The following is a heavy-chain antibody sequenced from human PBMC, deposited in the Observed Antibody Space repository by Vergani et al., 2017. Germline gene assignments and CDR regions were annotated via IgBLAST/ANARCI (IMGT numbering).Heavy chain of an antibody. J-gene: IGHJ6*02. Sequence: QVQLQESGPGLVKPSETLTLTCDVSDSSIMTNPYWGWFRQSPGKGLEWIGCIHHSGDTHYNSSLKSRVSISIVSSSKFSLSLTSVTAADSAIYYCARHRGWGSFFPSSYFYGMDVWGHGTTVTVSS. CDR1: DSSIMTNPY. CDR3: ARHRGWGSFFPSSYFYGMDV. D-gene: IGHD3-10*01. V-gene: IGHV4-38-2*01. CDR2: IHHSGDT.